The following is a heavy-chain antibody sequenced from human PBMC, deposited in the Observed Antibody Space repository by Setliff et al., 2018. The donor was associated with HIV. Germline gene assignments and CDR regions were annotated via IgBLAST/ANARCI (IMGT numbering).Heavy chain of an antibody. CDR2: INNGGIYI. CDR1: GFTFSSNS. J-gene: IGHJ4*02. D-gene: IGHD3-16*01. Sequence: GSLRLSCAASGFTFSSNSMTWVRQAPGKGLEWVSSINNGGIYIYYADSVKGRFTISRDNTKNLLYLQMNSLRAEDTAVYSCAKDTPQGAAIDLWGQGTLVTVSS. V-gene: IGHV3-21*01. CDR3: AKDTPQGAAIDL.